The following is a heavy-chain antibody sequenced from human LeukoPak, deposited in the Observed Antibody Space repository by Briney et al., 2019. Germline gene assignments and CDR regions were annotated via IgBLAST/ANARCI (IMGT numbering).Heavy chain of an antibody. CDR1: GYTFTSYY. Sequence: GASVKVSCTASGYTFTSYYMHWVRQAPGQGLEWMGIINPSGGSTSYAQKFQGRVTMTRDTSTSTVYMELSSLRSEDTAVYYCAREGDVDTATWHWFDPWGQGTLVTVSS. J-gene: IGHJ5*02. V-gene: IGHV1-46*01. CDR2: INPSGGST. CDR3: AREGDVDTATWHWFDP. D-gene: IGHD5-18*01.